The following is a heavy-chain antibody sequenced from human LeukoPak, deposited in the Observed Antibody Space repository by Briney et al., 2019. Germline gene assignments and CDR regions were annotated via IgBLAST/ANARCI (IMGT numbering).Heavy chain of an antibody. D-gene: IGHD3-22*01. CDR1: GFTVSSNY. J-gene: IGHJ6*04. V-gene: IGHV3-66*01. CDR3: ARDVPYYYDSSGYYAALLLTGTLDV. CDR2: IYSCGST. Sequence: GGSLRLSCASSGFTVSSNYMSWVRQAPGKGLEWVSVIYSCGSTYYADSVKGRFTISRDNATNSLYLQMNSLRAEDTAVYYCARDVPYYYDSSGYYAALLLTGTLDVWGKGTTVTTSS.